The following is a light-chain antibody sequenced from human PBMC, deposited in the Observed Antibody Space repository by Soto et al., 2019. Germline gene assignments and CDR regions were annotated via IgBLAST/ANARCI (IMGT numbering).Light chain of an antibody. J-gene: IGKJ1*01. CDR3: QQYKNWPHT. CDR2: GAS. CDR1: QSVSDN. V-gene: IGKV3-15*01. Sequence: EIVLTQSPATLSLSPGERATLSCRASQSVSDNLAWYQQRPGQGPRLLIYGASTRATGIPARFSGSGSGTEFTLTISSLQSEDFAVYYCQQYKNWPHTFGQGTKVDIK.